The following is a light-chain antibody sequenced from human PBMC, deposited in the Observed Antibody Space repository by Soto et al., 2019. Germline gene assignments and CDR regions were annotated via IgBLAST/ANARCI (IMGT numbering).Light chain of an antibody. CDR3: TSWTTSSTHFYV. CDR1: SSDIGAYNF. CDR2: DVN. J-gene: IGLJ1*01. Sequence: QSVLTQPASVSGSPGQSITISCTGTSSDIGAYNFVSWYQQHPGKAPKVMLYDVNIRPSGVSNRFSGSKSGNTASLTISGLQAEDEADYYCTSWTTSSTHFYVFGTGTKVNLL. V-gene: IGLV2-14*03.